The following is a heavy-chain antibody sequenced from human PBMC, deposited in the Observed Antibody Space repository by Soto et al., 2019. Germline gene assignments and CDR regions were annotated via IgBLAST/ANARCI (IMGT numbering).Heavy chain of an antibody. Sequence: GGSLRLSCAASGFTFSSYWMSWVRQAPGKGLEWVANIKKDGSEKYYVDSVKGRFTISRDNAKNSLYLQMNSLRAEDTAVYYCARETGEKAFDIWGQGTMVTVSS. J-gene: IGHJ3*02. V-gene: IGHV3-7*03. CDR1: GFTFSSYW. D-gene: IGHD7-27*01. CDR2: IKKDGSEK. CDR3: ARETGEKAFDI.